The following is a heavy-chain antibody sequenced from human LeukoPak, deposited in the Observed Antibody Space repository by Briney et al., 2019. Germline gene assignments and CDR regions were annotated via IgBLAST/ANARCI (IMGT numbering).Heavy chain of an antibody. V-gene: IGHV1-8*03. Sequence: GASVTVSCKASGYTFTSYDINWVRQAPGQGLEWMGWMNPNSGNTADAQKFQGRVTFTRNTSISTAYMELSSLRSEDTAVYYCATLRKSLWIPEFDYWGQGTLVTVSS. J-gene: IGHJ4*02. D-gene: IGHD1-1*01. CDR2: MNPNSGNT. CDR1: GYTFTSYD. CDR3: ATLRKSLWIPEFDY.